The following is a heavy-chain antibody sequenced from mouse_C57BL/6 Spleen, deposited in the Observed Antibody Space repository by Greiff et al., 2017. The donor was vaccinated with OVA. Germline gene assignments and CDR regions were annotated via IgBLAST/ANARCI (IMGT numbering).Heavy chain of an antibody. V-gene: IGHV5-12*01. CDR3: ARGDYDDYAMDY. D-gene: IGHD2-4*01. CDR1: GFTFSDYY. J-gene: IGHJ4*01. Sequence: DVKLVESGGGLVQPGGSLKLSCAASGFTFSDYYMYWVRQTPEKRLEWVAYISNGGGSTYYPDTVKGRFTISRDNAKNTLYLQMSRLKSEDTAMYYCARGDYDDYAMDYWGQGTSVTVSS. CDR2: ISNGGGST.